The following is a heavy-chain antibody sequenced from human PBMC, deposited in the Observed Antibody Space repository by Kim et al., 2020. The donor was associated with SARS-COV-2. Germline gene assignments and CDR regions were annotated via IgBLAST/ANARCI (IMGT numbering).Heavy chain of an antibody. CDR3: ARETHMVRGLLAYYYYYGMDV. Sequence: GGSLRLSCAASGFTFSSYGMHWVRQAPGKGLEWVAVIWYDGSNKYYADSVKGRFTISRDNSKNTLYLQMNSLRAEDTAVYYCARETHMVRGLLAYYYYYGMDVWGQGTTVTVSS. CDR1: GFTFSSYG. D-gene: IGHD3-10*01. J-gene: IGHJ6*02. V-gene: IGHV3-33*01. CDR2: IWYDGSNK.